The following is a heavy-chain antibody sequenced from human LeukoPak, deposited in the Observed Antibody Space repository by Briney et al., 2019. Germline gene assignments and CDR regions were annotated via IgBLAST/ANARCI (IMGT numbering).Heavy chain of an antibody. D-gene: IGHD3-22*01. Sequence: GGSLTLSCAASGFTFSSYAMSWVRQAPGKGLEWVSTLCDSGGNTYYADSVKGRVTISRDNSKTTLYLQMIGLRAEDTAVYHCAKGSYYYDSADYFDYWGQGTLVTVSS. J-gene: IGHJ4*02. CDR1: GFTFSSYA. V-gene: IGHV3-23*01. CDR2: LCDSGGNT. CDR3: AKGSYYYDSADYFDY.